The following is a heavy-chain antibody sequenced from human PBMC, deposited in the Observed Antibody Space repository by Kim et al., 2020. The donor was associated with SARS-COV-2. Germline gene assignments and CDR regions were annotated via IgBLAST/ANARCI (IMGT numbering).Heavy chain of an antibody. CDR2: INGGNGNT. Sequence: ASVKVSCKASGYTFDTFSLYWLRQAPGQRFEWMGWINGGNGNTRYSQNSQGRVTFTRDTSATTAYMELTSLTFKDTAVYYCAREGSGSYNWLDPWGQGTL. CDR1: GYTFDTFS. J-gene: IGHJ5*02. D-gene: IGHD3-10*01. V-gene: IGHV1-3*01. CDR3: AREGSGSYNWLDP.